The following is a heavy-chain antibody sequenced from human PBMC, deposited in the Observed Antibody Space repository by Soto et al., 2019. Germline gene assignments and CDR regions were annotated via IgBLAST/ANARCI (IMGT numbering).Heavy chain of an antibody. V-gene: IGHV1-18*01. CDR2: ASPLSATT. CDR1: GYPFTGYG. CDR3: ARGGTAEADF. Sequence: QAQLVQSGAEVKEPGASVKVSCKASGYPFTGYGITWVRQAPGQGLEWMGWASPLSATTNYAPKFQGRVTMTTDTSTNMAYMELRSLRSDDTAVYYCARGGTAEADFWGQGTLVTVSS. J-gene: IGHJ4*02. D-gene: IGHD2-21*02.